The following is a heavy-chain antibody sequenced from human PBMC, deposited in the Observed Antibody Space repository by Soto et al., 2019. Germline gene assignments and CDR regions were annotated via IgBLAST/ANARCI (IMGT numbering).Heavy chain of an antibody. V-gene: IGHV1-2*02. Sequence: GASVKVSCKASGYTFTGYYIHWVRRAPGQGLEWMGWINPNTGGTDSQQKFQGRVTMTRDSSITTAYMELSSLRSDDTAVFYCARANSGDDDEFDYWGQGTPVTV. D-gene: IGHD5-12*01. J-gene: IGHJ4*02. CDR2: INPNTGGT. CDR3: ARANSGDDDEFDY. CDR1: GYTFTGYY.